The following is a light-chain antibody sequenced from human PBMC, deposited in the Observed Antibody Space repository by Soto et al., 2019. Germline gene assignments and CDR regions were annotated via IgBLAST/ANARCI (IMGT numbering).Light chain of an antibody. Sequence: QSALTQPASVSGSPGQSITISCTGTSSDVGTYNLVSWYQQHPGKAPKLMIYEVTKRPSGVSNRFSGSKSGNTASLTISGLQAEDEADYYFCSYARSSMLVFGGGTKLTVL. CDR3: CSYARSSMLV. CDR2: EVT. V-gene: IGLV2-23*02. J-gene: IGLJ2*01. CDR1: SSDVGTYNL.